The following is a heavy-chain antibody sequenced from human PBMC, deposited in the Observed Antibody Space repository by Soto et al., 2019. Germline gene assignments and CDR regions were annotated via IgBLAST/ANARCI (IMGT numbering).Heavy chain of an antibody. J-gene: IGHJ4*02. CDR3: ARRSGYRYYGS. Sequence: ASVKVSCKASGGTFGSYAISWVRQAPGQGLEWMGGIIPIFGTANYAKKFQGRVTITADETTSTAYKELSSPRSEDTAVYYCARRSGYRYYGSWGGGTLATFPS. CDR2: IIPIFGTA. CDR1: GGTFGSYA. D-gene: IGHD3-22*01. V-gene: IGHV1-69*13.